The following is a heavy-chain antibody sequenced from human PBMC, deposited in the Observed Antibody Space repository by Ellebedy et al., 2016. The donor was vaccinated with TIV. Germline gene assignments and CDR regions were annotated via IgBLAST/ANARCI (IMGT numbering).Heavy chain of an antibody. CDR1: GGSISRTSYY. Sequence: SETLSLTCTVSGGSISRTSYYWGWIRQPPGKGLEWIGSIYYSGTAYYNRSLKSRLTISVDTSKNQFSLKLSSVTAADTAVYYWSRDSSSGYYYAFDAFDIWGQGTMVTVSS. V-gene: IGHV4-39*02. J-gene: IGHJ3*02. CDR3: SRDSSSGYYYAFDAFDI. CDR2: IYYSGTA. D-gene: IGHD3-22*01.